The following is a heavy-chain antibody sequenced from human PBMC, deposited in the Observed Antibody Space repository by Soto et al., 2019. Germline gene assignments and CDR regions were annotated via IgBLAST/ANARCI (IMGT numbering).Heavy chain of an antibody. Sequence: ASVKVSCKASGGTFSSYAISWVRQAPGQGLEWMGGIIPIFGTANYAQKFQGRVTITADESTSTAYMELSSLRSEDTAVYYCARVMVATNPGYYFDYWGQGTLVTVSS. CDR1: GGTFSSYA. J-gene: IGHJ4*02. V-gene: IGHV1-69*13. D-gene: IGHD5-12*01. CDR2: IIPIFGTA. CDR3: ARVMVATNPGYYFDY.